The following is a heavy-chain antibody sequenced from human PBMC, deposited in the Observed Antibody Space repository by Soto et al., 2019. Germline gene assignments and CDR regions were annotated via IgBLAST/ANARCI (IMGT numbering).Heavy chain of an antibody. Sequence: VGSLRLSCAASGFTFRNYGMHWVRQAPGKGLEWVAVISNDGRGKYYADSVKGRFTISRDNSKNTLYLQMNSLRSDDTAVYYCARDQCFGGGRSCYYFDFWGQGTLVTVSS. D-gene: IGHD2-15*01. CDR2: ISNDGRGK. J-gene: IGHJ4*02. CDR1: GFTFRNYG. V-gene: IGHV3-30*03. CDR3: ARDQCFGGGRSCYYFDF.